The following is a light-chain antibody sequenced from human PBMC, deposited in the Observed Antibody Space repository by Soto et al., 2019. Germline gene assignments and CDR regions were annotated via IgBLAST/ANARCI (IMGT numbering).Light chain of an antibody. CDR3: QQYSNLPIT. CDR1: QDVGKS. V-gene: IGKV1-33*01. CDR2: DAS. J-gene: IGKJ5*01. Sequence: DIQMTQSPSSLSASVGDRDTLTCQASQDVGKSLNWYQQIPGKAPNLLIYDASSLETGVPSRFSGSGSGTDFTFTISNLQTEDIATYYCQQYSNLPITFGQGTRLEIK.